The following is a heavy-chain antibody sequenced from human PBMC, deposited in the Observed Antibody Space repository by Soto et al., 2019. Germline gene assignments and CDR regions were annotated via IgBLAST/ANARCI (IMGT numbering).Heavy chain of an antibody. Sequence: GASVKVSCKASGYTFTTYTVHCVRQAPGQRLEWMGWINSGNGDTKYSQKFQGRVTITRDTSASTAYMELSSLRSEDTAVYYCARGEYSSSFDYWGQGTLVTVSS. J-gene: IGHJ4*02. V-gene: IGHV1-3*01. CDR2: INSGNGDT. CDR3: ARGEYSSSFDY. D-gene: IGHD6-6*01. CDR1: GYTFTTYT.